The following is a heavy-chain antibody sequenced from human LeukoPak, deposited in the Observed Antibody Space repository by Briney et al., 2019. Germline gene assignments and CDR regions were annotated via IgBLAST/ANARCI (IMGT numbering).Heavy chain of an antibody. J-gene: IGHJ5*02. CDR1: GGTFSSYA. Sequence: SVKVSCKASGGTFSSYAISWVRQAPGQGLEWMGGIIPIFGTANYAQKFQGRVTITADESTSTAYMELSSLRSEDTAVYYCTRNYYDFWSGHTTNWFDPWGQGTLVTVSS. CDR3: TRNYYDFWSGHTTNWFDP. D-gene: IGHD3-3*01. V-gene: IGHV1-69*13. CDR2: IIPIFGTA.